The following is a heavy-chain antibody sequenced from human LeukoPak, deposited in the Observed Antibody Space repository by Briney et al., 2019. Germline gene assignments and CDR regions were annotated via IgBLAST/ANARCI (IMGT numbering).Heavy chain of an antibody. Sequence: SVKVSCKASGGTFSSYAISWVRQAPGQGLEWMGRIIPILGIGNDAQKFQGRVTTTADKSTSTAYMELSSLRSEDTAVYYCARGSESMVRGVERWFDPWGQGTLVTVSS. V-gene: IGHV1-69*04. CDR1: GGTFSSYA. J-gene: IGHJ5*02. D-gene: IGHD3-10*01. CDR2: IIPILGIG. CDR3: ARGSESMVRGVERWFDP.